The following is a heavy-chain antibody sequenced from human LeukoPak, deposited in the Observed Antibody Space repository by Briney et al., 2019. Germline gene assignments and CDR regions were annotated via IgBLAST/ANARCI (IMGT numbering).Heavy chain of an antibody. V-gene: IGHV4-59*02. Sequence: PSETLSLTCSVSGGSVGSNYWSWVRQPPGKGLEWIGYISYSGDTKYNPSLKSRLSMSVDTSKNQCSLILTSVTAADTAVYYCARGSGWYPHWGQGTLVTVSS. CDR1: GGSVGSNY. J-gene: IGHJ1*01. CDR2: ISYSGDT. CDR3: ARGSGWYPH. D-gene: IGHD6-13*01.